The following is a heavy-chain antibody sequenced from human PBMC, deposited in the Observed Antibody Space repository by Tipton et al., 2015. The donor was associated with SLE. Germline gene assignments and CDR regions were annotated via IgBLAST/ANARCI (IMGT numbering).Heavy chain of an antibody. V-gene: IGHV3-30*03. J-gene: IGHJ1*01. CDR1: GFTLSSYA. Sequence: SLRLSCAASGFTLSSYAMSWVRQAPGKGLQWVAVIYEENSKLYADSVEGRFTISRDNSKNRLFLQMSSLRVEDTAVYYCAREMFENGVDGFFHHWGQGTLVTVSP. D-gene: IGHD4-17*01. CDR2: IYEENSK. CDR3: AREMFENGVDGFFHH.